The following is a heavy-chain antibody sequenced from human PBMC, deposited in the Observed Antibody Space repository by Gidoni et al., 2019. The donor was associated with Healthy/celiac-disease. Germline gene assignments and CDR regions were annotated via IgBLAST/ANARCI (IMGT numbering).Heavy chain of an antibody. V-gene: IGHV4-34*01. CDR1: GGSFSGYY. CDR2: INHSGST. J-gene: IGHJ3*02. CDR3: ARPPQIRAAAAGKGAFDI. D-gene: IGHD6-13*01. Sequence: QLQLQQWGAGLLKPSETLSLTCAVYGGSFSGYYWSWIRQPPGKGLEWIGEINHSGSTNYNPSLKSRVTISVDTSKNQFSLKLSSVTAADTAVYYCARPPQIRAAAAGKGAFDIWGQGTMVTVSS.